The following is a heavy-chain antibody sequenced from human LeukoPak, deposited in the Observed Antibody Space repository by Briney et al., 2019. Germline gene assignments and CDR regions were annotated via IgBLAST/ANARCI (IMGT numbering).Heavy chain of an antibody. V-gene: IGHV1-46*01. D-gene: IGHD4-23*01. CDR3: AREEHGGLYDY. J-gene: IGHJ4*02. CDR1: GYIFTNYY. CDR2: ISPNSGGT. Sequence: GASVKVSCKASGYIFTNYYIQWVRQAPGQGLEWMGVISPNSGGTTYAQRFHGRFTVTRDTSTSSVYMELSSLTSEDTAVYYCAREEHGGLYDYWGQGTLVTVSS.